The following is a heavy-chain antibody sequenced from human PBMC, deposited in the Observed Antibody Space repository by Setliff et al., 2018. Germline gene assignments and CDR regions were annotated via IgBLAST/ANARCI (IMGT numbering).Heavy chain of an antibody. J-gene: IGHJ5*02. Sequence: SVKVSCKASGGTFGSYIVIWARQAPGQGLEWMGGMTPVFGSANYAQKFRGRVTVTTDESKSTAYMELSNLRSEDTAVYYCARRKTAMVTGGWFDPWGQGTLVTVSS. D-gene: IGHD5-18*01. CDR3: ARRKTAMVTGGWFDP. V-gene: IGHV1-69*05. CDR2: MTPVFGSA. CDR1: GGTFGSYI.